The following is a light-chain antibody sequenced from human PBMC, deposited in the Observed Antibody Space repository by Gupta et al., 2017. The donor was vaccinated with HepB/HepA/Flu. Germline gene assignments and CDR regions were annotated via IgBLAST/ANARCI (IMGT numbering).Light chain of an antibody. Sequence: SHVLAQPPSVSVAPGEAATISCWGTTIGNSVHWYQQKPGQAPTRVIYYDRDRPSGFPERFSGANSGNTATLTISRVEAGDEADYYCQVWDSISDPVVFGGGTKLTVL. V-gene: IGLV3-21*04. CDR3: QVWDSISDPVV. CDR2: YDR. CDR1: TIGNS. J-gene: IGLJ2*01.